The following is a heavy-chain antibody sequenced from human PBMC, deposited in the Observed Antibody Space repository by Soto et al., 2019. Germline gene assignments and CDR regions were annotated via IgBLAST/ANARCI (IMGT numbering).Heavy chain of an antibody. D-gene: IGHD3-22*01. CDR2: ISSSSSYR. V-gene: IGHV3-21*01. Sequence: EVQLVESGGGLVKPGGSLRLSCAASGFTFSTYTMNWVRQAPGKGLEWVSSISSSSSYRYYIDSVKGRFTISRDNAKNSLYLQMNSLRAYDTAVSYCARVVDYYDPYYYYGMDVWGQGTTVTVSS. CDR3: ARVVDYYDPYYYYGMDV. J-gene: IGHJ6*02. CDR1: GFTFSTYT.